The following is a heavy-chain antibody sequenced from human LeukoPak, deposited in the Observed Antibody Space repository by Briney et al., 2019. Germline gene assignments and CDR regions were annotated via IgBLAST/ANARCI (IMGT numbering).Heavy chain of an antibody. V-gene: IGHV4-4*07. CDR1: GGSISSYY. CDR2: IYTSGST. D-gene: IGHD1-26*01. J-gene: IGHJ4*02. Sequence: PLETLSLTCTVSGGSISSYYWSWIRQPAGKGLEWIGRIYTSGSTNYNPSLKSRVTMSVDTSKNQFSLKLSSVTAADTAVYYCARSMVRGSYYEYYFDYWGQGTLVTVSS. CDR3: ARSMVRGSYYEYYFDY.